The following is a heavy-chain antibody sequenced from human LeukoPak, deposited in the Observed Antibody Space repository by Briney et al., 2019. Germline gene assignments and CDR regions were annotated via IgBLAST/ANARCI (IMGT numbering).Heavy chain of an antibody. Sequence: QPGGSLRLSCAASGFTFSSYWMSWVRQASGKGLEWVANIKQAGSEKYYVDSVKGRFTISRDNAKNSLHLQMDTLRADDTAVYYCARVWSPKPDMPAINNHFYYYMDVWGKGTTVTVSS. D-gene: IGHD5-24*01. V-gene: IGHV3-7*01. J-gene: IGHJ6*03. CDR3: ARVWSPKPDMPAINNHFYYYMDV. CDR1: GFTFSSYW. CDR2: IKQAGSEK.